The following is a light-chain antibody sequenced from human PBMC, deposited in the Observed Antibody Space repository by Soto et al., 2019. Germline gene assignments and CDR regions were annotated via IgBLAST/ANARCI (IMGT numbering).Light chain of an antibody. V-gene: IGKV1-39*01. CDR2: GAS. Sequence: DIQMTQSPSSLSASVGDTVTITCRASQSINNYFNWYQQTPGKAPRLLIYGASNLQGGVPSRFSGSGSGTGFTLTISSLQPEDFATYYCQQTYSIPFTFGPGTKVDIK. CDR1: QSINNY. J-gene: IGKJ3*01. CDR3: QQTYSIPFT.